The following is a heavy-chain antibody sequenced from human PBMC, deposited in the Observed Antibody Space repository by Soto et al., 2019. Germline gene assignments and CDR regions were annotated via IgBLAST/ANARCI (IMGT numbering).Heavy chain of an antibody. J-gene: IGHJ5*02. Sequence: QLQLQESGSGLVKPSQTLSLTCAVSGGSISSGGYSWSWIRQPPGKGLEWIGYIYHSGSTYYNPTLKSRVTRSVDRSKNQFSLKLSSVTAADTAVYYCARTYYDFWSGYSSNWFDPWGQGTLVTVSS. D-gene: IGHD3-3*01. CDR2: IYHSGST. CDR1: GGSISSGGYS. V-gene: IGHV4-30-2*01. CDR3: ARTYYDFWSGYSSNWFDP.